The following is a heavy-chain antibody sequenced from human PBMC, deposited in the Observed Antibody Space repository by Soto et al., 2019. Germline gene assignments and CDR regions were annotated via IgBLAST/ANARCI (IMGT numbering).Heavy chain of an antibody. V-gene: IGHV4-61*01. D-gene: IGHD6-13*01. J-gene: IGHJ6*02. Sequence: QVQLQESGPGLVKPSETLSLTCTVSGGSVSSGNYYWSWIRQPPGKGLEWIGYIYYSGSTNYNPPLQSRVTISVDTSKNQFSLKLSSVTAADTAMYYCARDHLGPGSSWSHYYYYGMDVWGQGTTVTVSS. CDR2: IYYSGST. CDR3: ARDHLGPGSSWSHYYYYGMDV. CDR1: GGSVSSGNYY.